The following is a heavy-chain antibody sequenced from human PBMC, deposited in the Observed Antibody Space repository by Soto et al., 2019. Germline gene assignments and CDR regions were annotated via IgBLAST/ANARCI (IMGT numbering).Heavy chain of an antibody. J-gene: IGHJ4*02. D-gene: IGHD1-26*01. CDR2: ISYSSRTI. CDR3: ARWEAGAEY. CDR1: GFSFSDYT. Sequence: EAQLVESGGDLVQPGGSLRLSCAASGFSFSDYTMIWVRQAPGKGLEWVSYISYSSRTIHYADSVKGRFTISRDNGKNSLYLQMNSLRAEDTAVYYCARWEAGAEYWGQGTLVTVSS. V-gene: IGHV3-48*01.